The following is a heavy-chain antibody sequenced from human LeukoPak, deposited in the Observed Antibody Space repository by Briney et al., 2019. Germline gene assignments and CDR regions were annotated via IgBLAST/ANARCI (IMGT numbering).Heavy chain of an antibody. D-gene: IGHD3-10*01. V-gene: IGHV3-21*01. Sequence: GGSLRLSCAASGFTFSSYSMNWVRQAPGKGLEWVSSISSSSSYIYYADSMKGRFTISRDNAKNSLYLQMNSLRAEDTAVYYCASFGVTQGNDAFDIWGQGTMVTVSS. CDR3: ASFGVTQGNDAFDI. CDR2: ISSSSSYI. J-gene: IGHJ3*02. CDR1: GFTFSSYS.